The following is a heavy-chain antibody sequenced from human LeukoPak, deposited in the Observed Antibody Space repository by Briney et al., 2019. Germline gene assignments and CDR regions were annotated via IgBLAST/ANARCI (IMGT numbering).Heavy chain of an antibody. Sequence: PGGSLRLSCAASGFSFSTYEMNWVRQAPGKGLESISYISASGTLTHYADSVEGRFAISRDNAKNSLYLQMNSLRGEDTAVYYCARDGTPIYSSGWVYMDVWGKGTTVTISS. CDR3: ARDGTPIYSSGWVYMDV. CDR1: GFSFSTYE. D-gene: IGHD6-25*01. V-gene: IGHV3-48*03. CDR2: ISASGTLT. J-gene: IGHJ6*04.